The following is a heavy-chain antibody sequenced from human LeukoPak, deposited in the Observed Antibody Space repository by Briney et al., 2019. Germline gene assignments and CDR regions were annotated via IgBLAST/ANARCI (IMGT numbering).Heavy chain of an antibody. D-gene: IGHD1-1*01. Sequence: GGSLRLSCAASGFTFSSHAMSWVRQAPGKGLEWVSAISGSGGSTYYADSVKGRFTISRDNSKNTLYLQMNSLRAEDTAVYYCQGTTLPPRYFDLWGRGTLVTVSS. CDR1: GFTFSSHA. J-gene: IGHJ2*01. CDR3: QGTTLPPRYFDL. V-gene: IGHV3-23*01. CDR2: ISGSGGST.